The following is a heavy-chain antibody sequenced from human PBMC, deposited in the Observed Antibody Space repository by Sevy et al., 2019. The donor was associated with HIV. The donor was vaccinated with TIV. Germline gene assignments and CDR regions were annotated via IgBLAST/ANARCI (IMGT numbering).Heavy chain of an antibody. J-gene: IGHJ4*02. D-gene: IGHD5-18*01. CDR3: AKKGGYSYRFDY. CDR1: GFTFSSYA. V-gene: IGHV3-23*01. CDR2: ISGSGGST. Sequence: GGSLRLSCAASGFTFSSYAMSWVRQAPGKGLEWVSAISGSGGSTYYADSVKGRFTISRDNSKNTLYLQMNSLRAEDTTVYYCAKKGGYSYRFDYWGQGPLVTVSS.